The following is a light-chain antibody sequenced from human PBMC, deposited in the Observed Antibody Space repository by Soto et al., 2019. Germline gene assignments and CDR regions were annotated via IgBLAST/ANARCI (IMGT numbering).Light chain of an antibody. CDR3: QKYNSALP. Sequence: DIQMTQSPSSLSASVGDRVTITCRASQGISNYLAWYQQKPGKVPKLLIYAASTLQSGVPSRFSGSGSGTDFTLTISSLQPEDVATYYCQKYNSALPFGSGTKGAIK. J-gene: IGKJ3*01. CDR1: QGISNY. CDR2: AAS. V-gene: IGKV1-27*01.